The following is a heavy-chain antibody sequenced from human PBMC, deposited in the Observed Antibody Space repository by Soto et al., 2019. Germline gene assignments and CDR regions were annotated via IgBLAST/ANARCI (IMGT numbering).Heavy chain of an antibody. V-gene: IGHV1-8*01. D-gene: IGHD3-22*01. CDR3: ARGGGYYDSSGYYYYGMDV. J-gene: IGHJ6*02. CDR2: MNPNSGNT. Sequence: ASVKVSCKASGYTFTSYDINWVRQATGQGLEWMGWMNPNSGNTGYAQKFQGRVTMTRNTSISTAYMELSSLRSEDTAVYYCARGGGYYDSSGYYYYGMDVWGQGTTVTVSS. CDR1: GYTFTSYD.